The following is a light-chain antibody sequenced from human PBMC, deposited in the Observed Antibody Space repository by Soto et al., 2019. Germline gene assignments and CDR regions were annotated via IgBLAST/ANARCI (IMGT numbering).Light chain of an antibody. CDR1: SNDIGGYNF. J-gene: IGLJ2*01. Sequence: QSALTQPASVSGSPGQSITISCTGTSNDIGGYNFVSWYQQHPGKAPKLMIYEVSQRPAGVPDRFSGSKSGNRASLTVSGLQAEDEADYYCSSYAGANKLLFGGGTKLTVL. CDR2: EVS. CDR3: SSYAGANKLL. V-gene: IGLV2-8*01.